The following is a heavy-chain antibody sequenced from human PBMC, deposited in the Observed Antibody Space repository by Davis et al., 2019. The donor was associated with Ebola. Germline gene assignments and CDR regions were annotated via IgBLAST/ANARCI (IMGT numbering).Heavy chain of an antibody. CDR1: GGSISSYY. CDR3: ARLTSPSGWYGPHFDY. CDR2: IYYSGST. D-gene: IGHD6-19*01. V-gene: IGHV4-59*08. Sequence: GSLRLSCTVSGGSISSYYWSWIRQPPGKGLEWIGYIYYSGSTNYNPSLKSRVTISVDTSKNQFSLKLSSVTAADTAVYYCARLTSPSGWYGPHFDYWGQGTLVTVSS. J-gene: IGHJ4*02.